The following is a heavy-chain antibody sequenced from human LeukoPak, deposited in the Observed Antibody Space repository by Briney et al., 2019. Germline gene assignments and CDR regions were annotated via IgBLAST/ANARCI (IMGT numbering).Heavy chain of an antibody. CDR2: ISAYNGNT. Sequence: ASVKVSCKASGYTFTSYGISWVRQAPGQGLEWMGWISAYNGNTNYAQKFQGRVTMTEDTSTDTAYMELSSLRSEDTAVYYCATARNPVVTGGVDAFDIWGQGTMVTVSS. D-gene: IGHD4-23*01. CDR3: ATARNPVVTGGVDAFDI. CDR1: GYTFTSYG. V-gene: IGHV1-18*01. J-gene: IGHJ3*02.